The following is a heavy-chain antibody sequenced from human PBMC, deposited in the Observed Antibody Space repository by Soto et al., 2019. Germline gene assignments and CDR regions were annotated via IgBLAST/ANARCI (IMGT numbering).Heavy chain of an antibody. V-gene: IGHV4-31*03. CDR3: ARHPSNFWFDP. D-gene: IGHD4-4*01. CDR2: IYYSGST. CDR1: GGSLSSGAYY. Sequence: SETLSLTCTVSGGSLSSGAYYWSWIRQHPGKGLEWIGYIYYSGSTYYNPSLESRVTLSVDTSTKQFSLKVSSVTAADTAVYYCARHPSNFWFDPWGQGTLLTVSS. J-gene: IGHJ5*02.